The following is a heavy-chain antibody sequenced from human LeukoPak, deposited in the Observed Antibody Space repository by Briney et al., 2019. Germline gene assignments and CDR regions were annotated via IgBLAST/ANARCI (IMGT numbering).Heavy chain of an antibody. D-gene: IGHD3-22*01. J-gene: IGHJ3*02. Sequence: EASVKVSCKASGYTFTSYGISWVRQAPGQGLEWMGWISAYNGNTNYAQKLQGRVTMTTDTSTSTAYMELRSLRSDDTAVYYCARDPYYYDSSGYYADAFDIWGQGTMVTVSS. CDR2: ISAYNGNT. V-gene: IGHV1-18*01. CDR3: ARDPYYYDSSGYYADAFDI. CDR1: GYTFTSYG.